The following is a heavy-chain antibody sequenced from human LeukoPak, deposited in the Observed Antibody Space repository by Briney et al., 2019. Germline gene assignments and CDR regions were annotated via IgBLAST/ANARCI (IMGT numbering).Heavy chain of an antibody. V-gene: IGHV4-31*03. D-gene: IGHD3-3*01. CDR3: ARAPHSYYDFWSGTYFDY. CDR1: GGSISSGGYY. J-gene: IGHJ4*02. Sequence: SQTLSLTCTVSGGSISSGGYYWSWIRQHPGKGLEWIGYIYYSGSTYYNPSLKSRVTISVDTSKNQFSLKLSSVTAADTAVYYCARAPHSYYDFWSGTYFDYWGQGTLVTVSS. CDR2: IYYSGST.